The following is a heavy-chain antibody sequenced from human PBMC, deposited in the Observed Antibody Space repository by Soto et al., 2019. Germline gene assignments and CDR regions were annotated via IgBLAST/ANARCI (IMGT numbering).Heavy chain of an antibody. Sequence: EVQLVESGGGLVQPGGSRKLPWPASGFTLSGSVIYGFRQPSGKGLEWVGRIRSRSNGYATAYAASVRGRFTISRDDSKNTAYLQMNSLKTEDTAVYYCSRPGYSNYDSDYWGQGTLVTVSS. CDR2: IRSRSNGYAT. J-gene: IGHJ4*02. D-gene: IGHD5-12*01. CDR1: GFTLSGSV. CDR3: SRPGYSNYDSDY. V-gene: IGHV3-73*02.